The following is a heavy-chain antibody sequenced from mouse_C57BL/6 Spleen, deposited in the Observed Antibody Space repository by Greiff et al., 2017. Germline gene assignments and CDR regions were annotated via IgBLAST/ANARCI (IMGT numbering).Heavy chain of an antibody. Sequence: EVQRVESGGGLVKPGGSLKLSCAASGFTFSSYAMSWVRQTPEKRLEWVATISDGGSYTYYPDNVKGRFTISRDNAKNNLYLQMSHLKSEDTAMXYCAREVGSTVVAKGYFDVWGTGTTVTVSS. CDR2: ISDGGSYT. CDR3: AREVGSTVVAKGYFDV. D-gene: IGHD1-1*01. J-gene: IGHJ1*03. CDR1: GFTFSSYA. V-gene: IGHV5-4*01.